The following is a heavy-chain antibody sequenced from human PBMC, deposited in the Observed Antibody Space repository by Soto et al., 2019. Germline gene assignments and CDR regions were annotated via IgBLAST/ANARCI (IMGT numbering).Heavy chain of an antibody. Sequence: EVQLVESGGGLIQPGGSLRLSCAASGFTVSSYYMSWVRQAPGKGLEWVSVISSGGSTYYAASLKGRFTISRDNSKNSLYLHMNRLRHEDTAVSYGASHSPPYDRSCFYYGGLLDPWVQVTLVTVSS. V-gene: IGHV3-53*01. CDR3: ASHSPPYDRSCFYYGGLLDP. J-gene: IGHJ5*02. D-gene: IGHD3-22*01. CDR1: GFTVSSYY. CDR2: ISSGGST.